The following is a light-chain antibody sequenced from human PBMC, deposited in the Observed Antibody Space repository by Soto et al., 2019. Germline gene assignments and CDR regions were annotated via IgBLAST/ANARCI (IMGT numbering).Light chain of an antibody. J-gene: IGLJ3*02. CDR1: SSNIGTNY. CDR3: ATWDANLSGL. Sequence: QSVLTQPPSASGTPGQRVTISCSGSSSNIGTNYVYWYQHLPGTAPKLLIYRNNQRPSGVPDRFSGSKSGTSASLAISGLPSEDEADYYCATWDANLSGLFGGGTKVTVL. CDR2: RNN. V-gene: IGLV1-47*01.